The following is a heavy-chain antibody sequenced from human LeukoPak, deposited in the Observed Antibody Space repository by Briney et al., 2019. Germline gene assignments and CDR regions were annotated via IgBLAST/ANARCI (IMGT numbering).Heavy chain of an antibody. CDR2: IWYDGSNK. J-gene: IGHJ3*02. Sequence: PGGSLRLSCAASGFTFSSYGMHWVRQAPGKGLEWVAVIWYDGSNKYYADSVKGRFTISRDNSKNTLYLQMNSLRAEDTAVYYCARNMIVVPDAFDIWGQGTMVTVSP. V-gene: IGHV3-33*01. D-gene: IGHD3-22*01. CDR3: ARNMIVVPDAFDI. CDR1: GFTFSSYG.